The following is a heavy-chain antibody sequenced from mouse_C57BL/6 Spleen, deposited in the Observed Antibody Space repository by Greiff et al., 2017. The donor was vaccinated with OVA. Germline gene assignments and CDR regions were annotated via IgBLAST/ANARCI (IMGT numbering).Heavy chain of an antibody. CDR3: AREGGSSGYDFPLAY. D-gene: IGHD3-2*02. CDR2: INPSNGGT. Sequence: QVQLKQPGTELVKPGASVKLSCKASGYTFTSYWMHWVKQRPGQGLEWIGNINPSNGGTNYNEKFKSKATLTVDKSSSTAYMQLSSLTSEDSAVYYCAREGGSSGYDFPLAYWGQGTLVTVSA. V-gene: IGHV1-53*01. CDR1: GYTFTSYW. J-gene: IGHJ3*01.